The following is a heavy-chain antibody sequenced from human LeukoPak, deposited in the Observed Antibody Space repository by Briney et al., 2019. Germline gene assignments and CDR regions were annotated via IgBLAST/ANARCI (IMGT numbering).Heavy chain of an antibody. CDR3: ARGGSYPFFY. J-gene: IGHJ4*02. CDR2: IYYSGST. V-gene: IGHV4-59*01. CDR1: GCIFSGAW. Sequence: PGGSLRLSCAASGCIFSGAWMNWVRQAPGKGLEWIGYIYYSGSTNYNPSLKSRVTISVDTSKNQFSLKLSSVTTADTAVYYCARGGSYPFFYWGQGTLVTVSS. D-gene: IGHD3-16*01.